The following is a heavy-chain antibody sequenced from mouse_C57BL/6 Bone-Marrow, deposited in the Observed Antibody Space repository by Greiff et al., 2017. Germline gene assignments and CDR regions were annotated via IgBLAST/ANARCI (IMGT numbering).Heavy chain of an antibody. CDR3: ARGGTWFAY. CDR2: IDPSDSYT. J-gene: IGHJ3*01. CDR1: GYTFTSYW. D-gene: IGHD3-3*01. V-gene: IGHV1-69*01. Sequence: VKLVESGAELVMPGASVKLSCKASGYTFTSYWMHWVKQRPGQGLEWIGEIDPSDSYTNYNQKFKGKSTLTVDKSSSTAYMQLSSLTSEDSAVYYCARGGTWFAYWGQGTLVTVSA.